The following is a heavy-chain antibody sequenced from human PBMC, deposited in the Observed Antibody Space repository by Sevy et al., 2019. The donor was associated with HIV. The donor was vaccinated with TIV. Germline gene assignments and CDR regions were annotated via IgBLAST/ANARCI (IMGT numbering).Heavy chain of an antibody. V-gene: IGHV1-69*13. Sequence: ASVKVSCKASGGTFSSYAISWVRQAPGQGLEWMGGIIPIFGTANYAQKFQGRVTITADESTSTAYMELSSLRSEDTAVDYCARGGYYYDSSGYYFDAFDIWGQGTMVTVSS. CDR2: IIPIFGTA. CDR3: ARGGYYYDSSGYYFDAFDI. CDR1: GGTFSSYA. J-gene: IGHJ3*02. D-gene: IGHD3-22*01.